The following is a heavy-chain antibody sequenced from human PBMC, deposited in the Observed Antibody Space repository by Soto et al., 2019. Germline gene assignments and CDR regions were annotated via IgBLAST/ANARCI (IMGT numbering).Heavy chain of an antibody. J-gene: IGHJ6*03. CDR1: GFTLSGYA. D-gene: IGHD6-6*01. CDR2: ISSNGVGT. V-gene: IGHV3-64*01. Sequence: EVQLAESGGGLAQPGGSLRLSCAASGFTLSGYAMDWVRQAPGTGLEYVSGISSNGVGTYYANSVQGRFTISRDNSKNTVYLQMGSLRPADVAVYYCARRARPDFYYMDVWGKGTTVTVSS. CDR3: ARRARPDFYYMDV.